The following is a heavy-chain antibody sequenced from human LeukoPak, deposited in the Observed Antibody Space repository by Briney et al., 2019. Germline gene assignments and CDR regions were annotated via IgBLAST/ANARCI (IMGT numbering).Heavy chain of an antibody. D-gene: IGHD2-8*01. V-gene: IGHV3-23*01. J-gene: IGHJ4*02. CDR3: AKDPSGVYDFDY. CDR2: ISGNGGST. Sequence: GGSLRLSCVASGFTFSSYAMNWVRRAPGKGLEWVSVISGNGGSTYYVDSVKGRFSISRDNSKNTLYLQMNSLRAEDTAVYYCAKDPSGVYDFDYWGQGTLVTVSS. CDR1: GFTFSSYA.